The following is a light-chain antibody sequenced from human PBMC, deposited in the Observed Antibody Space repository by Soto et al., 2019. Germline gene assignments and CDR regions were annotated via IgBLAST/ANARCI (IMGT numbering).Light chain of an antibody. J-gene: IGKJ4*01. CDR3: QQSYSTHLT. CDR1: QSISSY. CDR2: AAS. V-gene: IGKV1-39*01. Sequence: DIQMTQSPSSLSASVGDRVTITCRASQSISSYLNWYQQKPGKAPKLLIYAASSLQSGVPSRFSGSGSGTDFTLTISSLQPEDFAIYYCQQSYSTHLTFGGGTKVDI.